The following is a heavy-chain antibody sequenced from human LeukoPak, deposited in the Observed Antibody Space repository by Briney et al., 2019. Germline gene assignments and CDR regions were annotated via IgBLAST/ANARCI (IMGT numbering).Heavy chain of an antibody. V-gene: IGHV1-18*01. J-gene: IGHJ4*02. CDR2: ISAYNGNT. CDR3: ARNQGDRVDFDY. CDR1: GYTFTRYG. D-gene: IGHD1-14*01. Sequence: ASVKVSCKASGYTFTRYGISWVRQAPGQGLGWMGWISAYNGNTNYAQKLQGRVTMTTDTSTSTAYMELRSLRSDDTAVYYCARNQGDRVDFDYWGQGTLVTVSS.